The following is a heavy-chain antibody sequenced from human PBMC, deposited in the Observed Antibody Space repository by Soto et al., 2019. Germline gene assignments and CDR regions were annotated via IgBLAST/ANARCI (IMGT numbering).Heavy chain of an antibody. J-gene: IGHJ4*02. CDR1: GFTFSGSA. CDR3: TSRLEWREFDY. Sequence: GGSLRLSCAASGFTFSGSAMHWVRQASGKGLEWVGRIRSKANSYATAYAASVKGRFTISRDDSKNTAYLQMNSLKTEDTAVYYCTSRLEWREFDYWGQGTLVTVSS. D-gene: IGHD3-3*01. CDR2: IRSKANSYAT. V-gene: IGHV3-73*01.